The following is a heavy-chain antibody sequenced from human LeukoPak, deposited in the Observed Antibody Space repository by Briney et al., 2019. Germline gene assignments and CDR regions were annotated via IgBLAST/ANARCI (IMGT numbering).Heavy chain of an antibody. CDR1: GGTFSSYA. CDR3: ARMTTVVTRGFDY. V-gene: IGHV1-69*04. J-gene: IGHJ4*02. CDR2: IIPILGIA. Sequence: ASVKVSCTASGGTFSSYAISWVRQAPGQGLEWMGRIIPILGIANYAQKFQGRVTITADKSTSTAYMELSSLRSEDTAVYYCARMTTVVTRGFDYWGQGTLVTVSS. D-gene: IGHD4-23*01.